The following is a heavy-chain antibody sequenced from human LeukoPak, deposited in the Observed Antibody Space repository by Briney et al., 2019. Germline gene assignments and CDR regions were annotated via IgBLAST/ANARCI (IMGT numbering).Heavy chain of an antibody. J-gene: IGHJ4*02. D-gene: IGHD5-24*01. V-gene: IGHV4-30-4*08. CDR2: IYYSGST. Sequence: PSETLSLTCTVSGGSISSGDYYWSWIRQPPGKGLEWIGFIYYSGSTYSDPSLKSRVTISLDTSKNQFSLKLGSVTAADTAVYYCARDMAQIARFDYWGQGTLVIVSS. CDR1: GGSISSGDYY. CDR3: ARDMAQIARFDY.